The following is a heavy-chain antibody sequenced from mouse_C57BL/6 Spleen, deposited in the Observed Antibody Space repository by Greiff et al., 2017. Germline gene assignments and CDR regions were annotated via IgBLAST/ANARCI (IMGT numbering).Heavy chain of an antibody. J-gene: IGHJ1*03. CDR1: GFSLTSYG. CDR2: IWSDGSS. Sequence: VQLQESGPGLVAPSQSLSITCTVSGFSLTSYGVHWVRQPPGKGLEWLVVIWSDGSSTYNSALKSRLSISKDNTKSQVFLKMNSLQTDDTAMYYCARHGSSYGYFDVWGTGTTVTVSS. V-gene: IGHV2-6-1*01. CDR3: ARHGSSYGYFDV. D-gene: IGHD1-1*01.